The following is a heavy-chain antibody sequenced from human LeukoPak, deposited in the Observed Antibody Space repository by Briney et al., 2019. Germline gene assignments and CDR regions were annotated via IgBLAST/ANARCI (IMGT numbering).Heavy chain of an antibody. Sequence: NPGGSLRLSCAASGFTFSIYTMNWVRQAPGKGLEWVSSISSSSSYIYYADSVKGRFTISRDNAKNSLYLQMNSLRAEDTAVYYCARDSGFCSSRSCSLGYWGQGTLVTVSS. CDR2: ISSSSSYI. D-gene: IGHD2-15*01. CDR1: GFTFSIYT. V-gene: IGHV3-21*01. CDR3: ARDSGFCSSRSCSLGY. J-gene: IGHJ4*02.